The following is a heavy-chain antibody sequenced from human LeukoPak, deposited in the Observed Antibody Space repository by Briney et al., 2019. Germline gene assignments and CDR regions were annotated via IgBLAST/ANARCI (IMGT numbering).Heavy chain of an antibody. CDR1: GYTFTSYG. V-gene: IGHV1-18*01. Sequence: ASVKVSCKASGYTFTSYGISWVRQAPGQGLEWMGWVSAYNGNTNYAQKLQGRVTMTTDTSTSTAYMELRSLRSDDTAVYYCARGGPDILTGYYKGSGDYWGQGTLVTVSS. CDR2: VSAYNGNT. J-gene: IGHJ4*02. CDR3: ARGGPDILTGYYKGSGDY. D-gene: IGHD3-9*01.